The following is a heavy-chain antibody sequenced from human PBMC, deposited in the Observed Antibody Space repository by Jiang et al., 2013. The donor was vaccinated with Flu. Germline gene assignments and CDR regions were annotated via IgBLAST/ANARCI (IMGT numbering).Heavy chain of an antibody. J-gene: IGHJ4*02. CDR3: ARAQKYSGFELPYFDY. CDR1: GGSLSSTSYY. Sequence: GPGLVKSSETLSLTCTVSGGSLSSTSYYWGWIRQPPGKGLEWIGSIYHSGSTYYNPSLRSRLTISVHTSKNQISXQLTSVTAADTAVYFCARAQKYSGFELPYFDYWGQGALVTVSS. CDR2: IYHSGST. V-gene: IGHV4-39*07. D-gene: IGHD5-12*01.